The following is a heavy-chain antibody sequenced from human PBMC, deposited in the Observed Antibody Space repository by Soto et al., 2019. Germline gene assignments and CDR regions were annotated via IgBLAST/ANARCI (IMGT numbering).Heavy chain of an antibody. Sequence: LRLSCAGSGFTFSSYSMNWVRQAPGKGLEWVSYISSSGNTKYYAGSVEGRFTISRDNANNSLYLHMNTLRDEDTAVYYCAKNYDTFDPWGQGTLVTVSS. D-gene: IGHD3-3*01. V-gene: IGHV3-48*02. J-gene: IGHJ5*02. CDR1: GFTFSSYS. CDR2: ISSSGNTK. CDR3: AKNYDTFDP.